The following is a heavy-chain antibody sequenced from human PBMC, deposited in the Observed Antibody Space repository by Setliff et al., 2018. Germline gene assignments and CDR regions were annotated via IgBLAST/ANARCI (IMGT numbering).Heavy chain of an antibody. CDR1: GFTFSTYA. CDR2: ISSSSGLI. CDR3: ARSAVAVPGQFYFDN. Sequence: GGSLRLSCAASGFTFSTYAMNWLRQAPGKGLEWVSYISSSSGLIYYADSVMGRFTISRDEAKNSLYLQMNSLRTEDTAVYYCARSAVAVPGQFYFDNWGQGTQVTVSS. V-gene: IGHV3-48*01. D-gene: IGHD6-19*01. J-gene: IGHJ4*02.